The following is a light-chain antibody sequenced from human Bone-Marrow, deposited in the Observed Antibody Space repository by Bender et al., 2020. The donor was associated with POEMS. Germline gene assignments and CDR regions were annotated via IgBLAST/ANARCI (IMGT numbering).Light chain of an antibody. V-gene: IGLV2-23*01. J-gene: IGLJ3*02. CDR2: EGS. CDR3: CSYAGSRTWV. CDR1: SSDVVTYNV. Sequence: SALTQPASVSGSPGQSITISCTGTSSDVVTYNVVSWYQQHPGKAPNLILYEGSKRPSGVSKRFSGSKSGNTASLTISGLQAEDEADYYCCSYAGSRTWVFGGGTKLTVL.